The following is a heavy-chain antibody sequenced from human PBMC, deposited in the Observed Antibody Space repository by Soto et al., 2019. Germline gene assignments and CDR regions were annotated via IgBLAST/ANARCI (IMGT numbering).Heavy chain of an antibody. V-gene: IGHV3-33*01. D-gene: IGHD1-26*01. CDR1: GFTFSSYG. Sequence: LRLSCAASGFTFSSYGMHWVRQAPGKGLEWVAVIWYDGSNKYYADSVKGRFTISRDNSKNTLYLQMNSLRAEDTAVYYCAPSKGVGAFNYWGQGTLVTVSS. CDR3: APSKGVGAFNY. CDR2: IWYDGSNK. J-gene: IGHJ4*02.